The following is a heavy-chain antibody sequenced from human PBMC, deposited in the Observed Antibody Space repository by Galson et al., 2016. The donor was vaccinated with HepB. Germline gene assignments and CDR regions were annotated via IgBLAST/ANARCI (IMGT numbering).Heavy chain of an antibody. Sequence: ETLSLTCGVYGASISGYYWSWIRQPPGKGLDWIGEINHSGGTNHNPSLKSRVTISVDTSKNQFSLKLKSVNAADTAVYYCARGSSNWPAGAFDIWGQGQCSPSLQ. CDR1: GASISGYY. CDR3: ARGSSNWPAGAFDI. J-gene: IGHJ3*02. D-gene: IGHD6-13*01. V-gene: IGHV4-34*01. CDR2: INHSGGT.